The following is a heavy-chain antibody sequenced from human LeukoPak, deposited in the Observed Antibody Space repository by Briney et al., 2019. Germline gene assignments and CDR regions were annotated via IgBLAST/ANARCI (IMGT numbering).Heavy chain of an antibody. CDR3: ARGSGWLYYFDY. CDR1: GGSISSSSYY. Sequence: SETLSLTCTVSGGSISSSSYYWGWIRQPPGTGLEWIGSIYHSGSTNYNPSLKSRVTISVDTSKNQFSLKLSSVTAADTAVYYCARGSGWLYYFDYWGQGTLVTVSS. J-gene: IGHJ4*02. CDR2: IYHSGST. D-gene: IGHD6-19*01. V-gene: IGHV4-39*07.